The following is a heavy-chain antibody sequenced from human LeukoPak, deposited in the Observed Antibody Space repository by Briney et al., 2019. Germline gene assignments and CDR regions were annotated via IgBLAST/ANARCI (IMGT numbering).Heavy chain of an antibody. Sequence: GGSLRLSCVASGFTISSYAMSRVRQTPGKGLEWVSAISGSGGSTYYADSVKGRFTISRDNSKNTLFLQMNSLRAEDTAPYYCAKSVAIYFYYGLDVWGQGTKVTVSS. CDR2: ISGSGGST. CDR3: AKSVAIYFYYGLDV. J-gene: IGHJ6*02. CDR1: GFTISSYA. D-gene: IGHD3-3*01. V-gene: IGHV3-23*01.